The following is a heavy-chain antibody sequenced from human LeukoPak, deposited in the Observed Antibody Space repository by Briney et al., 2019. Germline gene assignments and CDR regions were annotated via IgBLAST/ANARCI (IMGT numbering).Heavy chain of an antibody. CDR2: INPNSGGT. CDR1: GYTFTGYY. Sequence: ASVKVSCKASGYTFTGYYMHWVRQAPGQGLEWMGWINPNSGGTNYAQKFQGRVTMTRDTSISTAYMELSRLRSDDTAVYYCARDRDYGSGSYTYYYGMDVWGQGTTVTVSS. D-gene: IGHD3-10*01. CDR3: ARDRDYGSGSYTYYYGMDV. V-gene: IGHV1-2*02. J-gene: IGHJ6*02.